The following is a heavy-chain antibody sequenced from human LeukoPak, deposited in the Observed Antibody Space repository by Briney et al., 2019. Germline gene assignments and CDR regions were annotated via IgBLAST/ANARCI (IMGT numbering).Heavy chain of an antibody. CDR1: GFTFSDFY. J-gene: IGHJ4*02. Sequence: GGSLRLSCAASGFTFSDFYMSWIRQAQGKGREWVSYISSSGSTIYYADSVKGRFTISRDNAKTSLYLQMNSLRAEDTAGYYCAREFLGSDYWGQGTLVTVSS. D-gene: IGHD1-26*01. CDR2: ISSSGSTI. V-gene: IGHV3-11*04. CDR3: AREFLGSDY.